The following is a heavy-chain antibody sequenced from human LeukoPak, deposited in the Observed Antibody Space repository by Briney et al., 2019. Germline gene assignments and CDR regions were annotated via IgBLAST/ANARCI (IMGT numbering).Heavy chain of an antibody. D-gene: IGHD3/OR15-3a*01. CDR2: IYHSGST. Sequence: SQTLSLTCTVSGGSISSGGYYWSWIRQPPGKGLEWIGYIYHSGSTYYNPSLKSRVTISVDTSNNQFSLKLSSVTAADTAVYYCARDGYDFWSGYGNYWGQGTLVTVSS. CDR1: GGSISSGGYY. J-gene: IGHJ4*02. V-gene: IGHV4-30-2*01. CDR3: ARDGYDFWSGYGNY.